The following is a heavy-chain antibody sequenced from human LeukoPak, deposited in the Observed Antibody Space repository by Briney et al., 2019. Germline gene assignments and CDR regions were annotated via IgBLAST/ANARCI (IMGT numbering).Heavy chain of an antibody. CDR1: GGTFSSYA. CDR2: IIPIFGTA. Sequence: ASVKVSCKASGGTFSSYAISWVRQAPGQGLKWMGGIIPIFGTANYAQKFQGRVTITTDESTSTAYMELSSLRSEDTAVYYCARALPGDGDLFFDYWGQGTLVTVSS. CDR3: ARALPGDGDLFFDY. V-gene: IGHV1-69*05. J-gene: IGHJ4*02. D-gene: IGHD4-17*01.